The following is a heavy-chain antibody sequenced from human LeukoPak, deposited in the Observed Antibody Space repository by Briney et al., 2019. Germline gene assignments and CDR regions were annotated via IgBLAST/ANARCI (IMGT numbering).Heavy chain of an antibody. CDR1: GYSFTSYW. CDR3: ARLGGGDSPDQYFQH. V-gene: IGHV5-51*01. J-gene: IGHJ1*01. CDR2: IYPGDSDT. D-gene: IGHD2-21*02. Sequence: GESLKISCKGSGYSFTSYWIGWVRQMPGKGLEWMEIIYPGDSDTRYSPSFQGQVTISADKSISTAYLQWSSLKASDTAMYYCARLGGGDSPDQYFQHWGQGTLVTVSS.